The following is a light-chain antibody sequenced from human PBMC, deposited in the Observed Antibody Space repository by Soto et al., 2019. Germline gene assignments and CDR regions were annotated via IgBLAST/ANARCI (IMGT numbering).Light chain of an antibody. CDR2: DSN. J-gene: IGLJ3*02. CDR1: SSNSGSND. CDR3: GTWDNSLSAWV. V-gene: IGLV1-51*01. Sequence: QSVLTQPPSVSAAPGQKVTISCSGSSSNSGSNDVSWYQQLPGTAPKLLIYDSNKRPSGIPDRFSGSKSGTSATLGITGLQTGDEAGYYCGTWDNSLSAWVFGGGTKLAVL.